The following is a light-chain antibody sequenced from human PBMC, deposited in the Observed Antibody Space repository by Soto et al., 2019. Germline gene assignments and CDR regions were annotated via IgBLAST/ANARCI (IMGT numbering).Light chain of an antibody. CDR1: SSDVGTYNL. CDR2: EVN. J-gene: IGLJ2*01. V-gene: IGLV2-23*02. CDR3: CSYAGSPTFVV. Sequence: QSALTQPASVSGSPGQAITISCTGTSSDVGTYNLVSWYQQHPGNAPKFIIYEVNKRPSGVSNRFSGSKSGNTASLTISGLQAEDEADYYCCSYAGSPTFVVFGGGTKLTVL.